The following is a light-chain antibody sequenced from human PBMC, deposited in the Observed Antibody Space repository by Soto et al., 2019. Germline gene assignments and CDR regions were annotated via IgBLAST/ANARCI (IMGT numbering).Light chain of an antibody. CDR2: GAS. CDR3: LHYYEWPRWT. CDR1: QSVSNN. V-gene: IGKV3-15*01. J-gene: IGKJ1*01. Sequence: EIVMTQSPATLSVSPGERATLSCRASQSVSNNLAWYQQQPGQAPRLLIYGASTTATGIPARFSGSGTGTEFTLTISSLQSEDFAVYYCLHYYEWPRWTFGQGTRWIS.